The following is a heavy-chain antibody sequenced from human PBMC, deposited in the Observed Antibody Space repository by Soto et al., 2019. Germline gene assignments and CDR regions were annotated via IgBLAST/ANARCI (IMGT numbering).Heavy chain of an antibody. V-gene: IGHV1-69*13. J-gene: IGHJ5*02. Sequence: SVKVSCKASGGTFSSYAISWVRQAPGQGLEWMGGIIPIFGTANYAQKFQGRVTITADESTSTAYMELSSLRSEDTAVYYCARGGSSWLNWFDPWGQGTLVTVSS. CDR2: IIPIFGTA. D-gene: IGHD6-13*01. CDR3: ARGGSSWLNWFDP. CDR1: GGTFSSYA.